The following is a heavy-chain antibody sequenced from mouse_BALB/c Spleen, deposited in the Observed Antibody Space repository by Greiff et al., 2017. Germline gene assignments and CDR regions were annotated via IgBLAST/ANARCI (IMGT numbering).Heavy chain of an antibody. V-gene: IGHV3-8*02. CDR3: ARSYYGSSSDWFAY. J-gene: IGHJ3*01. Sequence: EVKLQESGPSLVKPSQTLSLTCSVTGDSITSGYWNWIRKFPGNKLEYMGYISYSGSTYYNPSLKSRISITRDTSKNQYYLQLNSVTTEDTATYYCARSYYGSSSDWFAYWGQGTLVTVSA. CDR1: GDSITSGY. D-gene: IGHD1-1*01. CDR2: ISYSGST.